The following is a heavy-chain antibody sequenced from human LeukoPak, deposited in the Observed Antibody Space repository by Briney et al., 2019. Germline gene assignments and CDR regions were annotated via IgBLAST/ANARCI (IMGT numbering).Heavy chain of an antibody. CDR2: ISSSSSYI. V-gene: IGHV3-21*01. Sequence: GGSLRLSCAASGFTFSSYSMNWVRQAPGKGLEWVSSISSSSSYIYYADSVKGRFTISRDNAKNSLYLQMNSLRAEDTAVYYCARDSGIAAAYNWFDPWGQGTLVTVSS. D-gene: IGHD6-13*01. J-gene: IGHJ5*02. CDR1: GFTFSSYS. CDR3: ARDSGIAAAYNWFDP.